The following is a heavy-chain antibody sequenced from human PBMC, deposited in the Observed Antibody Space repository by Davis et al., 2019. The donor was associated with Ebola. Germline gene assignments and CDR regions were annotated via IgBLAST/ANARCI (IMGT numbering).Heavy chain of an antibody. D-gene: IGHD2-15*01. CDR1: GYTFTGYY. CDR3: ARDGADCSGGTCQAYFDY. CDR2: INPNSGGT. J-gene: IGHJ4*02. V-gene: IGHV1-2*02. Sequence: ASVKVSCKASGYTFTGYYMHWVRQAPGQGLEWMGWINPNSGGTNYAQKFPGRVSMTRDTSISTAYMELSRLRSDDTAVYYCARDGADCSGGTCQAYFDYWGQGTLVTVSS.